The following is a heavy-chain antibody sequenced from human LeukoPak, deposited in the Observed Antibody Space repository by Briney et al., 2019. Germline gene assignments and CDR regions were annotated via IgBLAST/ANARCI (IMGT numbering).Heavy chain of an antibody. J-gene: IGHJ4*02. CDR3: AKDKSGSYQGSFDY. V-gene: IGHV3-23*01. CDR1: GFTFNDYD. CDR2: ISGSGGST. D-gene: IGHD1-26*01. Sequence: GGSLRLSCAASGFTFNDYDMNWIRQAPGKGLEWVSAISGSGGSTYYADSVKGRFTISRDNSKNTLYLQMNSLRAEDTAVYYCAKDKSGSYQGSFDYWGQGTLVTVSS.